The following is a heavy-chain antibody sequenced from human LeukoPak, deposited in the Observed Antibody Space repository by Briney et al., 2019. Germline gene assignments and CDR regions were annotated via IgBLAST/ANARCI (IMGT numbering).Heavy chain of an antibody. J-gene: IGHJ4*02. CDR1: GFTFSSYA. CDR2: IKQDGSEK. CDR3: ARSRAPITFGGVIVIGPDY. D-gene: IGHD3-16*02. V-gene: IGHV3-7*01. Sequence: TGGSLRLSCAASGFTFSSYAMSWVRQAPGKGLEWVANIKQDGSEKYYVDSVKGRFTISRDNAKNSLYLQMNSLRAEDTAVYYCARSRAPITFGGVIVIGPDYWGQGTLVTVSS.